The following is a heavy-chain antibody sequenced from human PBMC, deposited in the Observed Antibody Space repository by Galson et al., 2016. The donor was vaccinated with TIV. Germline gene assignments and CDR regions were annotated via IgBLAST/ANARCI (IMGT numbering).Heavy chain of an antibody. Sequence: PALVKPTQTLTLTCTFSGFSLNTSGMRVSWIRQPPGKALEWLARIDWDDDKFYSPSLKSRLTISKDTSKNQVVLRMMNLDPEDTATYFCAQSTARGACIDYWGHGTLVTVSS. V-gene: IGHV2-70*04. D-gene: IGHD6-6*01. CDR2: IDWDDDK. CDR3: AQSTARGACIDY. J-gene: IGHJ4*01. CDR1: GFSLNTSGMR.